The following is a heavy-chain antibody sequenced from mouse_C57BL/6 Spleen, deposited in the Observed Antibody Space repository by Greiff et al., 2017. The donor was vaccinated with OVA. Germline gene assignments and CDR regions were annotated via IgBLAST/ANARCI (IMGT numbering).Heavy chain of an antibody. CDR1: GFTFSDYG. CDR2: ISSGSSTI. Sequence: VQLKESGGGLVKPGGSLKLSCAASGFTFSDYGMHWVRQAPEKGLEWVAYISSGSSTIYYADTVKGRFPISRDNAKNTLFLQMTSLRSEDTAMYYCARASIYYDYDAWFAYWGQGTLVTVSA. J-gene: IGHJ3*01. V-gene: IGHV5-17*01. D-gene: IGHD2-4*01. CDR3: ARASIYYDYDAWFAY.